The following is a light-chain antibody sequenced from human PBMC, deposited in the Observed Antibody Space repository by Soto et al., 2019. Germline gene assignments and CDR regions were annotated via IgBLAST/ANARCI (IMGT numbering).Light chain of an antibody. J-gene: IGKJ1*01. CDR3: QQYGSSGT. V-gene: IGKV3-20*01. CDR1: QSVSNNY. Sequence: EIVLTQSPGTLSLSPGERATLSCRASQSVSNNYLAWYQQKPGQAPRLLIYGASNRATGIPDRFSGSGSGKDFTLTISRLEAGKFAVYYCQQYGSSGTFGQGTKVEIK. CDR2: GAS.